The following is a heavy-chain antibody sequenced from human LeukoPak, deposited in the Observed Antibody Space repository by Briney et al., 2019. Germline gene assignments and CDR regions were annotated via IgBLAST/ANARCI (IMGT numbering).Heavy chain of an antibody. CDR1: SGSISSYY. D-gene: IGHD3-3*01. Sequence: PSETLSLTCTVSSGSISSYYWSWIRQPPGKGLEWIGYIYYSGSTNYNPSLKSRVTISVDTSKNQFSLKLSSVTAADTAVYYCARDGHEGEWLVWGQGTLVTVSS. J-gene: IGHJ4*02. V-gene: IGHV4-59*01. CDR2: IYYSGST. CDR3: ARDGHEGEWLV.